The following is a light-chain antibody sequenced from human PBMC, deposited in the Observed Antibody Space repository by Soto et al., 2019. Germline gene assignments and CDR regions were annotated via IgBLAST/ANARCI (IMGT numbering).Light chain of an antibody. CDR1: SSDVGGYNY. V-gene: IGLV2-14*01. J-gene: IGLJ1*01. Sequence: QSVLTVPASVAGSPGKSITISCTGTSSDVGGYNYVSWYQQHPGKAPKLMIYEVSNRPSGVSNRFSGSKSGNTASLTISGLQAGDEADYYCSSYTSSSTLVFGTGTKVTVL. CDR3: SSYTSSSTLV. CDR2: EVS.